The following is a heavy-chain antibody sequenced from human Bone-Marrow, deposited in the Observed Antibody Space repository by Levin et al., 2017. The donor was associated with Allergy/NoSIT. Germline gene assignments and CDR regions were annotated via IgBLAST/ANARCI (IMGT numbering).Heavy chain of an antibody. V-gene: IGHV4-34*01. CDR2: ISHSGST. J-gene: IGHJ4*02. CDR3: ARRRIASHNLDS. Sequence: GSLRLSCAVYGGSFSGYLWTWIRQSPGQGLEWIGEISHSGSTDYNPSLKSRLSMTIDTSESQFYLNLNSVTAADTAVYYCARRRIASHNLDSWGQGTLVTVSS. D-gene: IGHD5-24*01. CDR1: GGSFSGYL.